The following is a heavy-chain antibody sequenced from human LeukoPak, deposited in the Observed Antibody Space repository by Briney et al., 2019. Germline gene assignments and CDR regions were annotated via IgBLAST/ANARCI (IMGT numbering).Heavy chain of an antibody. CDR2: ISGSGVST. J-gene: IGHJ5*02. CDR3: AKDLGDHSGTYYNSFDP. CDR1: GFTFSSYA. Sequence: PGGSLRLSCAASGFTFSSYAMTWVRQAPGKGLEWVSAISGSGVSTYYADSVKGRFTISRDNSRNTLYLQMNTLRAEDTAVYYCAKDLGDHSGTYYNSFDPWGQGTLVTVSS. V-gene: IGHV3-23*01. D-gene: IGHD1-26*01.